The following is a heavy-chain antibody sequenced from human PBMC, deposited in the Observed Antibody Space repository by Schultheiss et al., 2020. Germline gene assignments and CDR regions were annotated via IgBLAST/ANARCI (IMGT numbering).Heavy chain of an antibody. CDR1: GVSISNSYW. CDR2: IYHSGPT. Sequence: SETLSLTCDVSGVSISNSYWWSWVRQPPGKGLEWIGEIYHSGPTDYNPSLKSRVAISVDKSKNQFSLNLNSVTAADTAVYYCASGVSSTTVTDWGQGTLVTVSS. V-gene: IGHV4-4*02. CDR3: ASGVSSTTVTD. D-gene: IGHD4-17*01. J-gene: IGHJ4*02.